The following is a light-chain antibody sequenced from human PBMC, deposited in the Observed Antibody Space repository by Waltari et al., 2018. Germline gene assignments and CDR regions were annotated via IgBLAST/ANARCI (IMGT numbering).Light chain of an antibody. CDR3: QQYNNWPIT. CDR2: GAS. CDR1: QSVSSN. Sequence: ELVMPQSPANLSVSPGERATLSCRASQSVSSNLAWYQQKPGQAPRLLIYGASTRATGIPARFSGSGSGTEFTLTISSLQSEDFAVYYCQQYNNWPITFGQGTRLEIK. V-gene: IGKV3-15*01. J-gene: IGKJ5*01.